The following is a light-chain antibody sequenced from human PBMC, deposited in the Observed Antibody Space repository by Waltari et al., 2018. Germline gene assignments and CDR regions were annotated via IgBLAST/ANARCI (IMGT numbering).Light chain of an antibody. CDR3: QQYSSLST. CDR1: QSVGTW. J-gene: IGKJ2*01. Sequence: DIQMTQSPSTLSASVGDRVTISCRGSQSVGTWLAWYQQKPGKAPKLLIYMASSLESGVPSRFSGSGSGTECTLTISSLQPDDFATYSGQQYSSLSTFGQGTKVDI. CDR2: MAS. V-gene: IGKV1-5*03.